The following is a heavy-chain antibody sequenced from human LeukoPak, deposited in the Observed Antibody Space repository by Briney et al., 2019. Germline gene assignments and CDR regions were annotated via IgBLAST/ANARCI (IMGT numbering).Heavy chain of an antibody. J-gene: IGHJ5*02. D-gene: IGHD3-10*01. CDR1: GYTFTGYY. Sequence: ASVKVSCKASGYTFTGYYMHWVRQAPGQGLEWMGWINPNSGGTNYAQKFQGRVTMTRDTSISTAYMELSRLRSDDTAVYYCARSDYYGSGSYYIRYNWFDPWGQGTLVTVSS. V-gene: IGHV1-2*02. CDR2: INPNSGGT. CDR3: ARSDYYGSGSYYIRYNWFDP.